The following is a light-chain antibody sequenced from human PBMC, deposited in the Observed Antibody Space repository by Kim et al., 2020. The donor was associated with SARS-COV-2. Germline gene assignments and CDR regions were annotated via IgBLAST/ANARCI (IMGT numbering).Light chain of an antibody. CDR2: QDS. V-gene: IGLV3-1*01. CDR1: KLGDKY. J-gene: IGLJ2*01. CDR3: QAWDRTTVV. Sequence: SYELTQPPSVSVSPGQTACITCSGDKLGDKYACWYQQKPGQSPVLVIYQDSKRPSGIPERFSGSNSGNTATLTISGTQAMDEADYYCQAWDRTTVVFGGGTQLTVL.